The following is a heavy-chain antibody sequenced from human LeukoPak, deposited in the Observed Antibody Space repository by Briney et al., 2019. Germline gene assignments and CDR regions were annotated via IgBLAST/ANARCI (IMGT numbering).Heavy chain of an antibody. D-gene: IGHD2-21*01. J-gene: IGHJ5*02. V-gene: IGHV3-7*01. CDR2: IKQDGSEK. CDR1: GFTFSHYW. CDR3: ARVVVVDQSWFDP. Sequence: GGSLRLSCAVSGFTFSHYWMVWVRQAPRKGLEWVANIKQDGSEKHYVDSVKGRFTIYRDNAKNSLYLQMNSLRTDDTAVYYCARVVVVDQSWFDPWGQGTLVTVSS.